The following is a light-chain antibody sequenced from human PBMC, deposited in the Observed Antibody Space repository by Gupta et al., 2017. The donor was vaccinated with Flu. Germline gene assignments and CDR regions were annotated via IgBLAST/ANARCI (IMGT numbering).Light chain of an antibody. V-gene: IGLV5-45*03. J-gene: IGLJ2*01. CDR2: YRSDSDK. CDR3: MTWHNNAVV. CDR1: RCIKSSTYR. Sequence: QAVLPQPSSLSASPGASASRSCTLSRCIKSSTYRIDREEQKPGSPPQYLLRYRSDSDKHQGSGGPSRFSGSKDASANAGIILISGPQSEDEADYYCMTWHNNAVVFGGGTNLTVL.